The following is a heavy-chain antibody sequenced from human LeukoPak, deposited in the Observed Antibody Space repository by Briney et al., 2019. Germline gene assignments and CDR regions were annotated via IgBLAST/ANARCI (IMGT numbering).Heavy chain of an antibody. Sequence: PGGSLRLSCAASGFTFSGYSMNWVRQAPGKGLERVSYIGSSSSTIYYADSVKGRFTISRDNAKNSLYLQMNSLRAEDTAVYYCARDPGLSGYYFDYWGQGALVTVSS. V-gene: IGHV3-48*01. J-gene: IGHJ4*02. CDR3: ARDPGLSGYYFDY. CDR2: IGSSSSTI. CDR1: GFTFSGYS. D-gene: IGHD3-22*01.